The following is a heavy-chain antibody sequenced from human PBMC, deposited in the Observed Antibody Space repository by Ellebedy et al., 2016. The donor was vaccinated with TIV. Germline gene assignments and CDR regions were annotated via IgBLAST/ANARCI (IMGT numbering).Heavy chain of an antibody. CDR3: AGSGSYHWFLFDY. D-gene: IGHD1-26*01. CDR2: ISSSSSYI. J-gene: IGHJ4*02. Sequence: GESLKISXAASGFTFSSYSMNWVRQTPGKGLEWVSSISSSSSYIYYADSVKGRFTISRDNAKNSLYLQMNSLRAEDTAVYYCAGSGSYHWFLFDYWGQGTLVTVSS. V-gene: IGHV3-21*01. CDR1: GFTFSSYS.